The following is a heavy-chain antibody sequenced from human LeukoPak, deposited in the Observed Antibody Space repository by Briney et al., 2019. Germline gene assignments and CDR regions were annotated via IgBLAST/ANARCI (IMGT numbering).Heavy chain of an antibody. CDR3: ARADFEGYSYDY. D-gene: IGHD5-18*01. J-gene: IGHJ4*02. CDR1: GFTFSSYW. CDR2: INSDGSST. Sequence: GGSLRLSCAASGFTFSSYWMHWVRQAPGRGLVWVSRINSDGSSTSYADSVKGRFTISRDNAKNTLYLQMNSLRAEDTAVYYCARADFEGYSYDYWGQGTLVTVSS. V-gene: IGHV3-74*01.